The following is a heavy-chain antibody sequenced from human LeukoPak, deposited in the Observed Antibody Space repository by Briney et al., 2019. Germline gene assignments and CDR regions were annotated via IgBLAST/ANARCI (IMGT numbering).Heavy chain of an antibody. CDR1: GFTFSTYI. CDR3: ARVYTGKYCSGGSCFYDY. Sequence: GGSLRLSCAASGFTFSTYIMNWVRQTPGKGLEWVSSIGTSTSYIYYADSVKGRFTISRDNAKNSLYLQMNSLRAEDTAVYYCARVYTGKYCSGGSCFYDYWGQGTLVTVSS. CDR2: IGTSTSYI. D-gene: IGHD2-15*01. J-gene: IGHJ4*02. V-gene: IGHV3-21*01.